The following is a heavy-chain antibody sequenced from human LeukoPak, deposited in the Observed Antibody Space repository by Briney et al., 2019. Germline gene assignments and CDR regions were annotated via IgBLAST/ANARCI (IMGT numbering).Heavy chain of an antibody. CDR3: AKDEPMRVVPAAMNY. CDR2: IRYDGSNK. CDR1: GFTFSSYG. D-gene: IGHD2-2*01. V-gene: IGHV3-30*02. Sequence: GGSLRLSCAASGFTFSSYGMHWVRQAPGKGLEWVAFIRYDGSNKYYADSVKGRFTISRDNSKNTLYLQMNSLRAEDTAVYYCAKDEPMRVVPAAMNYWGQGTLVTVSS. J-gene: IGHJ4*02.